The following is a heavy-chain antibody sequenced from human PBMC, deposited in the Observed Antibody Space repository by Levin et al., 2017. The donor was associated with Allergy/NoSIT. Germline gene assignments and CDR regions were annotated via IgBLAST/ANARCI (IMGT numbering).Heavy chain of an antibody. D-gene: IGHD3-22*01. CDR2: IKQDGSEK. J-gene: IGHJ4*02. CDR1: GFTFSSYW. Sequence: GESLKISCAASGFTFSSYWMSWVRQAPGKGLEWVANIKQDGSEKYYVDSVKGRFTISRDNAKNSLYLQMNSLRAEDTAVYYCAREYYYDSSGYYSTGYYFDYWGQGTLVTVSS. CDR3: AREYYYDSSGYYSTGYYFDY. V-gene: IGHV3-7*01.